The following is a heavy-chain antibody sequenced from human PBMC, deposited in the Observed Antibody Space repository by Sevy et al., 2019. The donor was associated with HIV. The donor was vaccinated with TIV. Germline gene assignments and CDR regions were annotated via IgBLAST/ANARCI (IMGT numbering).Heavy chain of an antibody. V-gene: IGHV3-30*18. CDR1: GFTFSSYG. D-gene: IGHD3-10*01. J-gene: IGHJ4*02. Sequence: GGSLRLSCAASGFTFSSYGMHWVRQAPGKGLEWVAVISYDGSNKYYADSVKGRFTISRDNSKNTLYLQMNSLRAEDTAVYYCAKWLLWFGELCPFDYWGQGTLVTVSS. CDR3: AKWLLWFGELCPFDY. CDR2: ISYDGSNK.